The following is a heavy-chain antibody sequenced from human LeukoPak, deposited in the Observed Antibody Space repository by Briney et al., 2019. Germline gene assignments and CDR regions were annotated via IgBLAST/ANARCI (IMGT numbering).Heavy chain of an antibody. CDR2: IYYSGST. CDR1: GGSISSSSYY. V-gene: IGHV4-39*07. CDR3: ARQPPGGNWFDP. Sequence: KASETLSLTCTVSGGSISSSSYYWGWIRQPPGKGLEWIGSIYYSGSTYYNPSLKSRVTISVDTSKNQFSLKLSSVTAADTAVYYCARQPPGGNWFDPWGQGTLVTVSS. J-gene: IGHJ5*02.